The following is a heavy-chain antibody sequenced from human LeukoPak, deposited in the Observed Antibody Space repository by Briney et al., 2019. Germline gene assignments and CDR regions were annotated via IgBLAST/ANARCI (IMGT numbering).Heavy chain of an antibody. CDR1: GFTFNSYG. CDR2: IRYDGRIK. V-gene: IGHV3-30*02. Sequence: PSGGSLRLSCAASGFTFNSYGMHWVRQAPGKGLEWVAFIRYDGRIKYYADSVKGRFTISRDNSKNTLYLQMNSLRAEDTAVYYCAKDSSAFKNFFDYWGQGTLVTVSS. CDR3: AKDSSAFKNFFDY. J-gene: IGHJ4*02.